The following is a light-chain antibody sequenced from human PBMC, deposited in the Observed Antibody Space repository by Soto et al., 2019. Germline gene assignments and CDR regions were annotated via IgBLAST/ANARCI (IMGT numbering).Light chain of an antibody. V-gene: IGLV2-11*01. J-gene: IGLJ1*01. CDR3: CSYVGSYTFV. CDR2: DVS. CDR1: SSDVGGYSY. Sequence: QSVLTQPRSVSGSPGQSVTISCTGTSSDVGGYSYVSWYQQHPGKAPKVMIYDVSKRPSGVPDRFSGSKSGNTASLTISGLQADDEADYYCCSYVGSYTFVLGSGTKVTV.